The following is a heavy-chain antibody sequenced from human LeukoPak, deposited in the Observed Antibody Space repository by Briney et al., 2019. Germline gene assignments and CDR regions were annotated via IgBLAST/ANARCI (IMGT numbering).Heavy chain of an antibody. CDR2: IYHSGST. J-gene: IGHJ6*03. CDR1: GGSISSGGYY. V-gene: IGHV4-30-2*01. CDR3: ARDRGGGVLWFGEYHYYYYMDV. Sequence: PSETLSLTCTVSGGSISSGGYYWSWIRQPPGKGLEWIGYIYHSGSTYYNPSLKSRVTISVDRSKNQFSLKLSSVTAADTAVYYCARDRGGGVLWFGEYHYYYYMDVWGKGTTVTVSS. D-gene: IGHD3-10*01.